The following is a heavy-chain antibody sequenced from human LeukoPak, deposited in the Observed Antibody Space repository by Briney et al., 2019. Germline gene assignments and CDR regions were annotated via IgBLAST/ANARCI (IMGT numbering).Heavy chain of an antibody. D-gene: IGHD5-18*01. CDR1: GFTVSDNY. CDR3: ARDPGYSYGIDY. V-gene: IGHV3-66*01. J-gene: IGHJ4*02. Sequence: GGSLRLSCAASGFTVSDNYMSWVRQAPGKGLEWVSLMHSGGDTYYADSVKGGFTISRDISKNTLYLQMNSLRAEDTAVYYCARDPGYSYGIDYWGQGTLVTVSS. CDR2: MHSGGDT.